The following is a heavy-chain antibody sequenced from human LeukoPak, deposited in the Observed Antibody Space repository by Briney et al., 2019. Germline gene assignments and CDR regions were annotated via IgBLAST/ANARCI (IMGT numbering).Heavy chain of an antibody. Sequence: PGGSLRLSCSASGFTFSTYAMIWVRQAPGKGLEWVSAISPSSNSIYYADSVKGRFTISRDNSKNTLFLQMNSLRDEDTAVYYCTRVYLERLTAGYFDHWGQGTLVTVSP. CDR3: TRVYLERLTAGYFDH. J-gene: IGHJ4*02. V-gene: IGHV3-23*01. CDR1: GFTFSTYA. D-gene: IGHD2-8*01. CDR2: ISPSSNSI.